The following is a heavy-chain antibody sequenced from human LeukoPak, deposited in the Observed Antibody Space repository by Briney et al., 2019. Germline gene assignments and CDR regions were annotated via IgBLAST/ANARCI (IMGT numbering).Heavy chain of an antibody. CDR1: GFTFSSYV. Sequence: GGSLRLSCAASGFTFSSYVMHWVRPAPGKGLEWVAVISYDGSNKYYADSVKGRFTISRDNSKNTLYLQMNSLRAEDTAVYYCARGDYGDNGGFDYWGQGTLVTVSS. J-gene: IGHJ4*02. D-gene: IGHD4-17*01. CDR3: ARGDYGDNGGFDY. V-gene: IGHV3-30-3*01. CDR2: ISYDGSNK.